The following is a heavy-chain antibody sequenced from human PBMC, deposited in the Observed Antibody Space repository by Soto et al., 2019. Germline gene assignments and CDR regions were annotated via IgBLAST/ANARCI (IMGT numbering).Heavy chain of an antibody. D-gene: IGHD6-13*01. J-gene: IGHJ4*02. CDR1: GFSILSNA. V-gene: IGHV3-30*04. CDR2: ISFEGSYK. Sequence: WGSLRLSCEASGFSILSNAIRFGRHSPLKWLEWVAVISFEGSYKYYADSVKGRFTVSRDNSKNTVSLQMDSLTGEDSALYYCVRAAGIAAAGSSQGVLWGQGTLVTVSS. CDR3: VRAAGIAAAGSSQGVL.